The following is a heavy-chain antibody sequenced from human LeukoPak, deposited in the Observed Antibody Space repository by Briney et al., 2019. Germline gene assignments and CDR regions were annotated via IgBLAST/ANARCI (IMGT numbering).Heavy chain of an antibody. Sequence: SETLSLTCTVSGGSISSGGYYWSWIRQHPGKGLEWIGNIYYSGSTYYNPSLKSRVTISVDTSKNHFSVKLRSVTAAAADGYSCAGSYGSGSYAWFDPWGQGTLATVSS. CDR2: IYYSGST. V-gene: IGHV4-31*03. D-gene: IGHD3-10*01. CDR3: AGSYGSGSYAWFDP. J-gene: IGHJ5*02. CDR1: GGSISSGGYY.